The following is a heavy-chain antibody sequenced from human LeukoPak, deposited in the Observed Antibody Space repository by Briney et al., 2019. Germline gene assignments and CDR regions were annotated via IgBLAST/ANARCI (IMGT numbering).Heavy chain of an antibody. J-gene: IGHJ4*02. D-gene: IGHD1-26*01. CDR2: ISASGAST. Sequence: GGSLRLSCAASGFTFSSYAMSWVRQAPGKGLEWVSAISASGASTYYADSVKGRFTISRDKSKNTLYLQMSSLRAEDTAIYYCAKDQYSGSFTALDYWGQGTLVTVSS. CDR3: AKDQYSGSFTALDY. V-gene: IGHV3-23*01. CDR1: GFTFSSYA.